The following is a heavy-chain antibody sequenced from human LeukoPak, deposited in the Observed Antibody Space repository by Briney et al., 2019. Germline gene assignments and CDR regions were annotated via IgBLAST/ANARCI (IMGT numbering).Heavy chain of an antibody. Sequence: GGSLRLSCAASGFTFSGSAMNWVRQAPGKGLEWVSSISTSSSYIYYADSVKGRFTISRDNARNSLYLQMNSLRTEDTAVYYCVRDGSSWGNFDYWGQGTLVSVSS. CDR2: ISTSSSYI. D-gene: IGHD7-27*01. V-gene: IGHV3-21*01. CDR1: GFTFSGSA. J-gene: IGHJ4*02. CDR3: VRDGSSWGNFDY.